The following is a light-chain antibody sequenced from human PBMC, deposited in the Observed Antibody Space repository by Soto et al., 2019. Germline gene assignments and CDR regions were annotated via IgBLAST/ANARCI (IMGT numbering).Light chain of an antibody. CDR3: QKYNSPPRP. Sequence: DIQMTQSPSSLSASVGDRVSITCRASQDIANFLAWYQHKPGKVPTLLIYAASTLQSGVPSRFSGSASGTDFPLTISSLQPEDVATYYCQKYNSPPRPFGQGTKVEV. V-gene: IGKV1-27*01. J-gene: IGKJ1*01. CDR1: QDIANF. CDR2: AAS.